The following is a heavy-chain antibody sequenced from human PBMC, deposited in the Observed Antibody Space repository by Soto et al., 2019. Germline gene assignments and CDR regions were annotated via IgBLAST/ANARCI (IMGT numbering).Heavy chain of an antibody. J-gene: IGHJ6*02. CDR3: ARDPGYCISTSCPGNYYYYGMDV. CDR2: IKPDGSNK. D-gene: IGHD2-2*01. Sequence: GGSLRLSCAASGFTFHNYWMGWVRQTPDKGLEWVANIKPDGSNKYYADSVKGRFTISRDNSKNTLYLQMNSLRAEDTAVYYCARDPGYCISTSCPGNYYYYGMDVWGQGTTVTVSS. V-gene: IGHV3-7*01. CDR1: GFTFHNYW.